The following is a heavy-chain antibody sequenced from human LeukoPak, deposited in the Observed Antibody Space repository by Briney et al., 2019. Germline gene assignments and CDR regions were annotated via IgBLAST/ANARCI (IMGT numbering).Heavy chain of an antibody. CDR1: GYSFTSYW. J-gene: IGHJ6*02. CDR3: ARGGYGSGSQRYYYYYYGMDV. CDR2: IYHGDSDT. V-gene: IGHV5-51*01. D-gene: IGHD3-10*01. Sequence: GESLKISCKGSGYSFTSYWIGWVRQMPGKGLEWMGIIYHGDSDTRYTPSFQGQVTISADKSISTAYLQWSSLKASDTAMYYCARGGYGSGSQRYYYYYYGMDVWGQGTTVTVSS.